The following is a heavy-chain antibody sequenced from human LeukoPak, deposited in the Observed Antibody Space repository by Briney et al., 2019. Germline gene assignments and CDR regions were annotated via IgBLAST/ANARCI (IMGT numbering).Heavy chain of an antibody. J-gene: IGHJ4*02. CDR3: AKSHASYSSSWRFSYYYDQ. CDR1: GFTFSTYF. Sequence: PGGSLRLSCAAPGFTFSTYFMHWVRQAPGEGLVWVSRINGDGSTTRYADSVKGRFTISRDNAKNTLYLQMDSLRAEDTAVYFCAKSHASYSSSWRFSYYYDQWGQGALVTVSS. D-gene: IGHD6-13*01. V-gene: IGHV3-74*01. CDR2: INGDGSTT.